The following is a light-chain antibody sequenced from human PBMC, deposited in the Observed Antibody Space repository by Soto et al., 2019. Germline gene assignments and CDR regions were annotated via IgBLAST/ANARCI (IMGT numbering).Light chain of an antibody. V-gene: IGLV2-8*01. CDR1: SSDIGDSNY. CDR3: SSYAGNDNCV. CDR2: EIN. Sequence: QSALTQPPSASGSPGRSVTISCTGTSSDIGDSNYVSWYQQHPGNAPKLIMYEINKRPSGVPGRFSGSKSGNTASLTVSGLQAEDEADYYCSSYAGNDNCVFGTGTKVTAL. J-gene: IGLJ1*01.